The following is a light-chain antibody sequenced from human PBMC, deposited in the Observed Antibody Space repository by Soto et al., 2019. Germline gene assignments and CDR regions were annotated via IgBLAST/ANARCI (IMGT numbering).Light chain of an antibody. CDR3: QQANDWPPT. CDR1: QPISNN. V-gene: IGKV3-15*01. J-gene: IGKJ1*01. Sequence: RVMTQSPVSLSVSPGDRVTLSCRASQPISNNLAWYQQKPGQAPRLLIFDAPTRPTGIPARVSGSGSGTEFPLTISSLQSADFATYSCQQANDWPPTFGQGT. CDR2: DAP.